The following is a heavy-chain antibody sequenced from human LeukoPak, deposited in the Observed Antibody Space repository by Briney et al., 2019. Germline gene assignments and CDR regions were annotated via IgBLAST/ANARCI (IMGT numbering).Heavy chain of an antibody. J-gene: IGHJ4*02. D-gene: IGHD2-21*02. CDR1: GFTFSSYS. CDR2: ISSSSSCI. CDR3: ARATTADGDFDY. Sequence: GGSLRLSCAASGFTFSSYSMNWVRQAPGKGLEWVSSISSSSSCIYYADSVKGRFTISRDNAKNSLYLQMNSLRAEDTAVYYCARATTADGDFDYWGQGTLVTVSS. V-gene: IGHV3-21*01.